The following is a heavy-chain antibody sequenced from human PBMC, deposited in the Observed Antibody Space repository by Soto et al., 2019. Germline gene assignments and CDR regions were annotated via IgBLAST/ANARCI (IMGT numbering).Heavy chain of an antibody. CDR3: AGTTVAYHDAFDI. D-gene: IGHD4-17*01. V-gene: IGHV1-46*03. CDR2: INPSGGST. CDR1: GYTFTSYY. Sequence: ASVKVSCEASGYTFTSYYMHWVRQAPGQGLEWMGIINPSGGSTSYAQKFQGRVTMTRDTSTSTVYMELSSLRSEDTAVYYCAGTTVAYHDAFDIWGQGTMVTVSS. J-gene: IGHJ3*02.